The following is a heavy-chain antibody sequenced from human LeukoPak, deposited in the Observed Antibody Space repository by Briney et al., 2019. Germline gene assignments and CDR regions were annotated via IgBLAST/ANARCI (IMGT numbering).Heavy chain of an antibody. J-gene: IGHJ4*02. Sequence: SVKVSCKASGGTFITYAIGWVRQAPGQGLEWMGGIIPIFGTANYAQKFQGRVTITADESTSTAYMELSSLRSEDTAVYYCAISLGYCSSTSCYTGGGWGQGTLVTVSS. D-gene: IGHD2-2*02. CDR2: IIPIFGTA. V-gene: IGHV1-69*13. CDR1: GGTFITYA. CDR3: AISLGYCSSTSCYTGGG.